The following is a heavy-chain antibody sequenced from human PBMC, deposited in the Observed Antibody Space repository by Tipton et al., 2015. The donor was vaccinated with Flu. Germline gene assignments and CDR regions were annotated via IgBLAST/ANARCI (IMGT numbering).Heavy chain of an antibody. CDR3: ARGSGPGTFMIFDF. V-gene: IGHV4-4*07. CDR2: IYTSGGT. D-gene: IGHD3-16*01. Sequence: TLSLTCTVSGGSLSSYYWSWIRQPAGKGLEWIGRIYTSGGTKFNPSLRGRLTMSVDASKKEFSLKLSSVTAADTAVYYCARGSGPGTFMIFDFWGQATLVIVSS. J-gene: IGHJ4*02. CDR1: GGSLSSYY.